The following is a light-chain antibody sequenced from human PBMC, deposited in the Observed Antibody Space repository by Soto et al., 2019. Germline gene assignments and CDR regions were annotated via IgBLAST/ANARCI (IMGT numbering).Light chain of an antibody. Sequence: DIQMTHSPSTLSASVGDRVTITCRASQSISSWLAWYQQKPGKSPKLLIYKASSLESGVPSRFSGSGSGTEFTLTINNLQPDDFATYYCQHYNSYSEAFGQGTKLELK. V-gene: IGKV1-5*03. CDR2: KAS. CDR3: QHYNSYSEA. J-gene: IGKJ1*01. CDR1: QSISSW.